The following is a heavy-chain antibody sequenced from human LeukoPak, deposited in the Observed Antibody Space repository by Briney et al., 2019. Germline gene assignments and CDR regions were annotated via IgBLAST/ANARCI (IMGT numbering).Heavy chain of an antibody. Sequence: PGGSLRLSCAASGFTFSNHYMNWVRQAPGEGLEWVGRSRNKAKSYTTEYAASVKGRFTISRDDSKNSVHLQLNSLKTEDTAVYYCIRASSNFYSDYWGQGTLVTVSS. CDR1: GFTFSNHY. CDR3: IRASSNFYSDY. D-gene: IGHD3-16*02. CDR2: SRNKAKSYTT. V-gene: IGHV3-72*01. J-gene: IGHJ4*02.